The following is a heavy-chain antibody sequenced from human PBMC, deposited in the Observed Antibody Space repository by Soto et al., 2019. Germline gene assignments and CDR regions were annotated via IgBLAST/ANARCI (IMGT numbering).Heavy chain of an antibody. V-gene: IGHV3-21*01. J-gene: IGHJ4*02. CDR1: GFTFISYS. Sequence: PGGSLRLSCAASGFTFISYSMNWVRQAPGKGLEWVSSISSSSSYIYYADSVKRRFTISRDNAKNSLYLQMNSLRAEDTAVYYCASGDSSGYFDYWGQGTLVTVSS. CDR2: ISSSSSYI. CDR3: ASGDSSGYFDY. D-gene: IGHD3-22*01.